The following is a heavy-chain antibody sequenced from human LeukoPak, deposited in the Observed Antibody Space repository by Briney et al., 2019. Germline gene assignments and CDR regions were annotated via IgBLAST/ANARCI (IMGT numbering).Heavy chain of an antibody. D-gene: IGHD3-10*01. V-gene: IGHV1-18*01. CDR3: ARGSALGDYGSGTPYDY. CDR2: INTYNDNT. Sequence: ASVKASCKASGYSFTNYGLTWVRQAPGRGLEWMGWINTYNDNTNYAQNLQGRVTMTTDTSTSTAYMELRSLRSDDTALYYCARGSALGDYGSGTPYDYWGQGTLVTVSS. CDR1: GYSFTNYG. J-gene: IGHJ4*02.